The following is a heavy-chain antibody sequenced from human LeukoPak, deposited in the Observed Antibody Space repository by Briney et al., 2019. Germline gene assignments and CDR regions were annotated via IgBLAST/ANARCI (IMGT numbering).Heavy chain of an antibody. CDR1: GGLIDSYY. CDR3: ARGRVYGDFGRFGY. CDR2: ILYGEST. D-gene: IGHD3-10*02. Sequence: SETLSLTCTVSGGLIDSYYWRWIRQPPGGGLEWIGYILYGESTNYNPSLKSRLTISVDTSKNQFSLKLNSVPAADTAFYYCARGRVYGDFGRFGYWGQGTLVTVSS. J-gene: IGHJ4*02. V-gene: IGHV4-59*01.